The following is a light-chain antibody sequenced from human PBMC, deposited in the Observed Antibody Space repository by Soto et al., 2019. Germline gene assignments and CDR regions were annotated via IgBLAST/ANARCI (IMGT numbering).Light chain of an antibody. CDR3: QEYDGAPPIT. CDR2: KAS. CDR1: QSIITW. V-gene: IGKV1-5*03. Sequence: IPMTPSPSTLPASVGDRVTPSCRGSQSIITWVAWYQQKPGKAPNLLIYKASYLASGVPSRFSGSGSGTDFTLTISRLEPEDFAVYYCQEYDGAPPITFGLGTRLEIK. J-gene: IGKJ5*01.